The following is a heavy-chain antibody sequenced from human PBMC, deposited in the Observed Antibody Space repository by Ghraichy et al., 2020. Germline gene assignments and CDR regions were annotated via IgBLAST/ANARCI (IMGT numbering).Heavy chain of an antibody. J-gene: IGHJ5*02. Sequence: GGSLRLSCAASGFTFSSYAMHWVRQAPGKGLEWVVVISYDGSNKYYADSVKGRFTISRDNSKNTLYLQMNSLRAEDTAVYYCARAVAGPQYNWFDPWGQGTLVTVSS. D-gene: IGHD6-19*01. CDR2: ISYDGSNK. V-gene: IGHV3-30*04. CDR1: GFTFSSYA. CDR3: ARAVAGPQYNWFDP.